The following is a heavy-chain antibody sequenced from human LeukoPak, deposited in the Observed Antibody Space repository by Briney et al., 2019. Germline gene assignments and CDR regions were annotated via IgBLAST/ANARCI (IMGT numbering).Heavy chain of an antibody. V-gene: IGHV1-3*01. CDR2: INAGNGNT. D-gene: IGHD5-18*01. CDR1: GYTFTSYA. J-gene: IGHJ4*02. CDR3: ARGGGGIQLWFTPPTDY. Sequence: ASVKVSCKASGYTFTSYAMHWVRQAPGQRLEWMGWINAGNGNTKYSQKFQGRVTMTRDTSTSTVYMELSSLRSEDTAVYYCARGGGGIQLWFTPPTDYWGQGTLVTVSS.